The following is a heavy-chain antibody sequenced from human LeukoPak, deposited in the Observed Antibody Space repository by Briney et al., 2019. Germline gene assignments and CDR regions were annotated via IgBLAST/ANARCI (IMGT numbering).Heavy chain of an antibody. CDR1: GFSFRDYW. CDR2: VKPDGSEK. D-gene: IGHD5-24*01. J-gene: IGHJ4*02. Sequence: GGSLRLSCEASGFSFRDYWMSWVRKAPGKGLEWVANVKPDGSEKYYVDSVKGRFTISRDNARNSLYLQMDSLRAEDTAVYYCANLWEMGYWGQGTLVTVSS. CDR3: ANLWEMGY. V-gene: IGHV3-7*01.